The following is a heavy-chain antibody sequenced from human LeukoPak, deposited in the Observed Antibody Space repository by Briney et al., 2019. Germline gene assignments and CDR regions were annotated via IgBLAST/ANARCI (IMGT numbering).Heavy chain of an antibody. Sequence: PGGSLRLSCAASGFTFSSYSMNWVRQAPGKGLEWVPSISSSSSYIYYADSVKGRFTISRDNAKNSLYLQMNSLRAEDTAVYYCASSDSSGYYREFDYWGQGTLVTVSS. V-gene: IGHV3-21*01. J-gene: IGHJ4*02. D-gene: IGHD3-22*01. CDR3: ASSDSSGYYREFDY. CDR1: GFTFSSYS. CDR2: ISSSSSYI.